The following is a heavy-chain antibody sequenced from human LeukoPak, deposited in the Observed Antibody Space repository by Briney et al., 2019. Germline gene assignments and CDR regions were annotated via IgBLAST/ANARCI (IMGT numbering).Heavy chain of an antibody. D-gene: IGHD2-2*01. CDR3: ARGTVVPAAPKLYNWFDP. CDR1: GGTFSSYA. V-gene: IGHV1-69*01. Sequence: SVKVSCKASGGTFSSYAIIWVRQAPGQGLEWMGGIIPIFGTANYAQKFQGRVTITADESTSTAYMELSSLRSEDKAVYYCARGTVVPAAPKLYNWFDPWGQGTLVTVSS. CDR2: IIPIFGTA. J-gene: IGHJ5*02.